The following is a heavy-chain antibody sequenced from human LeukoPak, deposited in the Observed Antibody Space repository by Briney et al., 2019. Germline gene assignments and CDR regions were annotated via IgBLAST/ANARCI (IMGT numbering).Heavy chain of an antibody. V-gene: IGHV3-74*01. J-gene: IGHJ3*02. Sequence: SGGSLRLSCAASGFTFSSYWMHWVRQAPGKGLVWVSRINSDGSSTSYADSVKGRFTISRDNAKNTLYLQMNSLRAVDTAVYYCARGSCSSTSCYRIGAFDIWGQGTMVTVSS. CDR3: ARGSCSSTSCYRIGAFDI. D-gene: IGHD2-2*01. CDR1: GFTFSSYW. CDR2: INSDGSST.